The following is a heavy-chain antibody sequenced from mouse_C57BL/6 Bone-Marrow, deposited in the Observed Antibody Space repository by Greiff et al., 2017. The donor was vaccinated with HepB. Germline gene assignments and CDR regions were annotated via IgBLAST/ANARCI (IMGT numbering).Heavy chain of an antibody. CDR1: FYTFTTYP. D-gene: IGHD2-4*01. Sequence: SFNSSFYTFTTYPIELMKQNHLKSLEWIGNFHPYNDDTKYNEKFKGKATLTVEKSSSTVYLELSRLTSDDSAVYYCAVNDYDGFAYWGQGTLVTVSA. CDR3: AVNDYDGFAY. V-gene: IGHV1-47*01. J-gene: IGHJ3*01. CDR2: FHPYNDDT.